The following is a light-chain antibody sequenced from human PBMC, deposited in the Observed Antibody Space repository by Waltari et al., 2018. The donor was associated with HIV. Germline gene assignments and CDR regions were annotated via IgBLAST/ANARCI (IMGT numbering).Light chain of an antibody. CDR3: QQYNIWPPLT. CDR1: QSVSRN. CDR2: GAS. V-gene: IGKV3-15*01. J-gene: IGKJ4*01. Sequence: DIVMMQSPGTLSVSPGERATLSCRASQSVSRNLAWYQQKPGQPPRRLIYGASTRATGIPARFSATGSGTEFTLTISSLQSEDFAVYYCQQYNIWPPLTFGGGTKVEMK.